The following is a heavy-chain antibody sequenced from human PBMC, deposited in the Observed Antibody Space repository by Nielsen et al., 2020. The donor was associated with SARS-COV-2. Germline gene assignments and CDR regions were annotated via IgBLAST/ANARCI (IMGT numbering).Heavy chain of an antibody. CDR2: INHSGSA. J-gene: IGHJ5*02. D-gene: IGHD2-15*01. CDR1: GGSFTDSY. CDR3: TIQGVMVVAATGWFDP. V-gene: IGHV4-34*01. Sequence: SQTLSLTCGVSGGSFTDSYWTWIRQPPGKGLEWIGDINHSGSAHYNPSLKSRLTISVDTSKNQFSLKLSSVTAADTAVYYCTIQGVMVVAATGWFDPWGQGTLVTVSS.